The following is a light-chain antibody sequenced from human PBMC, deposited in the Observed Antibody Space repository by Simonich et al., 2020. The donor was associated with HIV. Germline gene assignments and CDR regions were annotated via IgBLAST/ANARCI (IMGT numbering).Light chain of an antibody. CDR1: NSDVGGYNY. CDR2: DVS. V-gene: IGLV2-14*01. J-gene: IGLJ2*01. CDR3: SSYTSSSTLV. Sequence: QSALTQPASVSGSPGQSITISCPGTNSDVGGYNYVSWYQQHPGKAPKLMIYDVSRRPAWVSNRFAGSKSGNTASLTISGLQAEDEADEYCSSYTSSSTLVFGGGTKLTVL.